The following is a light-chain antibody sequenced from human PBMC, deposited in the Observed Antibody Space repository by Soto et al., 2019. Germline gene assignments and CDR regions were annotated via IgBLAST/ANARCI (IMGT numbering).Light chain of an antibody. CDR2: GAS. CDR1: QSVSTNS. V-gene: IGKV3-20*01. J-gene: IGKJ4*01. Sequence: EIVLTQSPDTLSLSPGERATLSCRVSQSVSTNSLAWYQQKRGQAPRPLIYGASRRATGTPDRFSGSGSGTDFTLVISRLEPDDFAVYYCQQYGSSVLTFGGGTKVEIK. CDR3: QQYGSSVLT.